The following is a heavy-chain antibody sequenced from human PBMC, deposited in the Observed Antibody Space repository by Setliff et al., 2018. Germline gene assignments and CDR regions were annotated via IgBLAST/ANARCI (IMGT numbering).Heavy chain of an antibody. CDR3: ARGYAARVGFGNWFDP. CDR1: GESFSNNY. V-gene: IGHV4-34*01. Sequence: SETLSLTCSVYGESFSNNYWSWIRQPPGKGLEWIGEISHSGSTNYNPSLKSRVTISVDTPNNQFSLKLSSVTAADTAVFYCARGYAARVGFGNWFDPWGQGTLVTVSS. J-gene: IGHJ5*02. CDR2: ISHSGST. D-gene: IGHD6-6*01.